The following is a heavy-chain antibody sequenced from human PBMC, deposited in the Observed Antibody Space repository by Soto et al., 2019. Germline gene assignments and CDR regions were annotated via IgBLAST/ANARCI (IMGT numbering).Heavy chain of an antibody. Sequence: LRLSCAASGFKFSNYAMSWVRQAPGKGLEWVSLISATGGGTYYADSVKGRFTISRDNSHNTLYLQVHSLTAEDTAVYYCAKDRRAGGNSAFYFGFWGQGAQVTVSS. V-gene: IGHV3-23*01. J-gene: IGHJ4*02. CDR2: ISATGGGT. CDR1: GFKFSNYA. D-gene: IGHD3-16*01. CDR3: AKDRRAGGNSAFYFGF.